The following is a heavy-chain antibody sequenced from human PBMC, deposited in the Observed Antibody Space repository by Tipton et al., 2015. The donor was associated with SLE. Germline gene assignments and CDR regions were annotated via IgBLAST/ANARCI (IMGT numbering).Heavy chain of an antibody. J-gene: IGHJ6*03. D-gene: IGHD2-8*01. Sequence: TLSLTCAVSGYSISSNYYWGWIRQPPGKGLEWIGEINHSGSTNYNPSLKSRVTISVDTSKNQFSLKLSSVTAADTAVYYCASFPYGYYMDVWGKGTTVTVSS. V-gene: IGHV4-38-2*01. CDR2: INHSGST. CDR3: ASFPYGYYMDV. CDR1: GYSISSNYY.